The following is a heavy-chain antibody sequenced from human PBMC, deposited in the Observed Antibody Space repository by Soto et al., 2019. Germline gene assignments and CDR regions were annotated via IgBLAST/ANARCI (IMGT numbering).Heavy chain of an antibody. CDR1: GYSFTSYW. CDR2: IYPGDSDT. J-gene: IGHJ6*02. CDR3: ARSYGSGSPYYYGMDV. Sequence: GESLKISCKGSGYSFTSYWIGWVRQMPGKGLEWMGIIYPGDSDTRYSPSFQGQVTISADKSISTAYLQWSSLKASDTAMYYCARSYGSGSPYYYGMDVWGQGTTVTVSS. V-gene: IGHV5-51*01. D-gene: IGHD3-10*01.